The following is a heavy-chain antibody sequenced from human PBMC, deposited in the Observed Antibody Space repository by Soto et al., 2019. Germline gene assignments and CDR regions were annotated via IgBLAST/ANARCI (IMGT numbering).Heavy chain of an antibody. J-gene: IGHJ5*02. CDR3: ARDWVHERWFDP. Sequence: SATLSLTCTVSGGSVNSGDYYWSWIRQSPGKGLEWIGSIFYSGATDYNPSLQGRITISVATSKNQFSLRLTSVTATDTALYYCARDWVHERWFDPWGPGTLVTVSS. CDR1: GGSVNSGDYY. D-gene: IGHD1-1*01. V-gene: IGHV4-30-4*01. CDR2: IFYSGAT.